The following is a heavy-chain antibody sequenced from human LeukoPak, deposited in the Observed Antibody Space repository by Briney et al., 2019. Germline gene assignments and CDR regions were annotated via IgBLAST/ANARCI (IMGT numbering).Heavy chain of an antibody. CDR3: AGQWLGVGLCYFDL. J-gene: IGHJ2*01. CDR2: IYYSGST. CDR1: GGSISSGDYY. D-gene: IGHD6-19*01. V-gene: IGHV4-30-4*01. Sequence: SETLSLTCTVSGGSISSGDYYWSWIRQPPGKGLEWIGYIYYSGSTYYNPSLKSRVTISVDTSNNQFSLKLSSVTAADTAVYYCAGQWLGVGLCYFDLWGRGTLVTVSS.